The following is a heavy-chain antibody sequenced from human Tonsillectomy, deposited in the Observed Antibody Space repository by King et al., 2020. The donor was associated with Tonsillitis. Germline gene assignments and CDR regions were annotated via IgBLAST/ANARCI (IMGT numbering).Heavy chain of an antibody. J-gene: IGHJ4*02. CDR2: ISYDGSEK. CDR1: GFTFNSYG. Sequence: VQLVESGGGVVQPGRSLRLSCAASGFTFNSYGMHWVRQAPGKGLEWVAVISYDGSEKYYADSVKGRFTVSRYNSKNTLYLQMNSLRPEDTAVYYCAKESGGSGSSDYWGQGTLVTVSS. CDR3: AKESGGSGSSDY. V-gene: IGHV3-30*18. D-gene: IGHD3-22*01.